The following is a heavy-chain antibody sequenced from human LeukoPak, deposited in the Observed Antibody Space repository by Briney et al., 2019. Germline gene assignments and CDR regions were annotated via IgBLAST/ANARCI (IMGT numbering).Heavy chain of an antibody. CDR3: ARDDFSGSYIDY. CDR1: GGSIRSSSYY. J-gene: IGHJ4*02. CDR2: NYNVGST. V-gene: IGHV4-39*07. Sequence: SETLSLTCTVFGGSIRSSSYYWGWIRQPLGKGLEWIGSNYNVGSTSYIPSLKGRVTISVDTSKNQFSLRLSSVTAADTAVYYCARDDFSGSYIDYWGQGALVTVSS. D-gene: IGHD1-26*01.